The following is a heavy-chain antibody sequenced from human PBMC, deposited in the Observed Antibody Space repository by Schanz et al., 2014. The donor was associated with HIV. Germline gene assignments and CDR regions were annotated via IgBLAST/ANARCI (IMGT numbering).Heavy chain of an antibody. Sequence: QVQLVQSGAEVKKPWTSVKVSCKTSGGAFNNYAISWLRQAPGQGFEWMGGIIPIFGTANYALNFQGRLTIDADKSTSTVYMELTTLRSEDTAVYYCARYPRLIEFGSPQGLDVWGQGTTVTVSS. CDR3: ARYPRLIEFGSPQGLDV. CDR2: IIPIFGTA. CDR1: GGAFNNYA. D-gene: IGHD6-6*01. J-gene: IGHJ6*02. V-gene: IGHV1-69*06.